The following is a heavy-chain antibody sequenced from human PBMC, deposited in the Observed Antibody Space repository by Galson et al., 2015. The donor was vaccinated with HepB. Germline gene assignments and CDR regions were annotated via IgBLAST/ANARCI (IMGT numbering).Heavy chain of an antibody. CDR1: GYTFTAYY. V-gene: IGHV1-2*06. CDR3: AKGTTVGFYFDY. CDR2: INPNSGGK. D-gene: IGHD4-11*01. Sequence: SVKVSCKASGYTFTAYYIHWVRQAPGRGLEWMGRINPNSGGKHFEHNFRDRVTVTSDTSITTAYMELSRLRSDDTAVYYCAKGTTVGFYFDYWGQGARVTVSS. J-gene: IGHJ4*02.